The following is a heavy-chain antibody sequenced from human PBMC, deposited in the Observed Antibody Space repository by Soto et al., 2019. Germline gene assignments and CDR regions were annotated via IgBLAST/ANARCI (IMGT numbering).Heavy chain of an antibody. CDR2: ISYDGSNK. Sequence: QVQLLESGGGVVQPGRSLRLSCAASGFTFSSYAMHWVRQAPGKGLEWVAVISYDGSNKYYADSVKGRFTISRDNSKNTLYVQMNSLSAEETAVYYCASTLYYYDSSGSFDFWGQGTLVTVSS. CDR1: GFTFSSYA. CDR3: ASTLYYYDSSGSFDF. J-gene: IGHJ4*02. D-gene: IGHD3-22*01. V-gene: IGHV3-30-3*01.